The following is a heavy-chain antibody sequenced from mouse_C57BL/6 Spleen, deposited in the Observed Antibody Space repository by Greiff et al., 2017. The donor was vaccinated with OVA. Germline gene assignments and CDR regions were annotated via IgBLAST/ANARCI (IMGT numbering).Heavy chain of an antibody. Sequence: QVQLQQSGAELVRPGASVTLSCKASGYTFTDYEMHWVKQTPVHGLEWIGAIDPETGGTAYNQKFKGQAILTADKSSSTAYMELRSLTSEDSAVYYGTRNPYSSAWFAYWGQGTLVTVSA. CDR3: TRNPYSSAWFAY. D-gene: IGHD1-1*01. V-gene: IGHV1-15*01. J-gene: IGHJ3*01. CDR1: GYTFTDYE. CDR2: IDPETGGT.